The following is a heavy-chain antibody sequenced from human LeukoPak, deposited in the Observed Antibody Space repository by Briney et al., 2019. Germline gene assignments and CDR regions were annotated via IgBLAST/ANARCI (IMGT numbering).Heavy chain of an antibody. CDR2: IYTSGST. J-gene: IGHJ4*02. D-gene: IGHD2-21*02. V-gene: IGHV4-61*02. CDR3: ARVNARVTVTEGDYYFDY. Sequence: SETLSLTCTVSSGSISTSNYYWRWIRQPAGTGLEWLGRIYTSGSTNYNPSLKSRVTMSVDTSKNQFSLKLSSVTAADTAAYYCARVNARVTVTEGDYYFDYWGQGTLVTVSS. CDR1: SGSISTSNYY.